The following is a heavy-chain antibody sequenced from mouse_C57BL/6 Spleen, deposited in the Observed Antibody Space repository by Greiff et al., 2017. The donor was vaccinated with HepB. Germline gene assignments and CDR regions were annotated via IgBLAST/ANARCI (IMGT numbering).Heavy chain of an antibody. CDR2: ISSGGSYT. D-gene: IGHD3-1*01. CDR1: GFTFSSYG. CDR3: ARGGSGFDY. Sequence: EVQVVESGGDLVKPGGSLKLSCAASGFTFSSYGMSWVRQTPDKRLEWVATISSGGSYTYYPDSVKGRFTISRDNAKNTLYLQMSSLKSEDTAMYYCARGGSGFDYWGQGTTLTVSS. J-gene: IGHJ2*01. V-gene: IGHV5-6*01.